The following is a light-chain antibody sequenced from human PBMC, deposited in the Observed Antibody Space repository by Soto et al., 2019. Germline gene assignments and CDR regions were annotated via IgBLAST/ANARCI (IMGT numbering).Light chain of an antibody. Sequence: FALTQPASVSGSPGQSITISCTGTSSDVGAYDYVSWYQQHPDKAPKLMIYEVSNRPSGVSDRFSGPKSVNTATLTISGLQAVDEADYYCSSYTSSSTRVFGTGTKVTVL. V-gene: IGLV2-14*03. CDR3: SSYTSSSTRV. CDR2: EVS. J-gene: IGLJ1*01. CDR1: SSDVGAYDY.